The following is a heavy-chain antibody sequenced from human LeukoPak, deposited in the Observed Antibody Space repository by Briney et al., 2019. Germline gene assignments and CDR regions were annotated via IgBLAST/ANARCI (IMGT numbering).Heavy chain of an antibody. CDR2: INWNGGST. CDR3: ARVTAAAPRYSYMDV. D-gene: IGHD6-13*01. CDR1: GFTFDDYG. Sequence: PGGSLRLSCAASGFTFDDYGMSWVRQAPGKGLEWVSGINWNGGSTGYADSVKGRFTISRDNAKNSLYLQMNSLRAEDTALYYCARVTAAAPRYSYMDVWGKGTTVTVSS. V-gene: IGHV3-20*04. J-gene: IGHJ6*03.